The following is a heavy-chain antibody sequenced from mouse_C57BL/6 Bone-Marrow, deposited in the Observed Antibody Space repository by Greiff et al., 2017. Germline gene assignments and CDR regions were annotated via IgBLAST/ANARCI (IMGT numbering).Heavy chain of an antibody. CDR2: IYPGSGST. CDR3: ARGDYYLFAD. CDR1: GYTFTSYW. V-gene: IGHV1-55*01. D-gene: IGHD1-1*01. Sequence: QVQLQQPGAELVKPGASVTMSCKASGYTFTSYWITWVKQRPGQGLERIGDIYPGSGSTNYNEKFKSKATLTVATSSSTAYLQLSSLTSEDSAVYYCARGDYYLFADWGQGTLVTVSA. J-gene: IGHJ3*01.